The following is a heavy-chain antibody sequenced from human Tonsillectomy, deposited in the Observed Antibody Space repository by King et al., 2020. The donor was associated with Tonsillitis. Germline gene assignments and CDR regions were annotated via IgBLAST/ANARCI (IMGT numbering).Heavy chain of an antibody. V-gene: IGHV3-21*01. Sequence: VQLVESGGGLVKPGGSLRLSCAASGFTFSNYNMHWVRQAPGKGLEWVSSITSSSSYIYYADSVKGRFTISRDNATNSLYLQMNSLRAEDTAVYHCARDRDDFWSGYYYVWGQGTLVTVSS. D-gene: IGHD3-3*01. CDR3: ARDRDDFWSGYYYV. J-gene: IGHJ4*02. CDR1: GFTFSNYN. CDR2: ITSSSSYI.